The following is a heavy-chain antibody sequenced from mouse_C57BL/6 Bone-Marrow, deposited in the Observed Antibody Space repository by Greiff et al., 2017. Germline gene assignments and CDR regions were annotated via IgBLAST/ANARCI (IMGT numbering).Heavy chain of an antibody. V-gene: IGHV14-4*01. Sequence: EVQLQQSGAELVRPGASVKLSCTASGFNIKDDYMHWVKQRPEQGLEWIGWIDPENGDTEYASKFQGKATITADTSSNTAYLQLSSLTSQDTAVYYGTTWGGHYFDYWGQGTTRTVSS. CDR3: TTWGGHYFDY. CDR1: GFNIKDDY. CDR2: IDPENGDT. J-gene: IGHJ2*01.